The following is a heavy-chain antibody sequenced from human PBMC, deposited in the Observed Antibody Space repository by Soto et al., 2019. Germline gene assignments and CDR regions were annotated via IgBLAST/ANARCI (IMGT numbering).Heavy chain of an antibody. V-gene: IGHV6-1*01. Sequence: SQTLSLTCAISGDSVSSNSAAWNWTRQSPSRGLEWLGRTYYRSKWYNDYAVSVKSRITINPDTSKNQFSLQLNSVTPEDTAVYYCASDGLTGTTWEVNWFDPWGQGTLVTVSS. CDR2: TYYRSKWYN. CDR3: ASDGLTGTTWEVNWFDP. D-gene: IGHD1-7*01. CDR1: GDSVSSNSAA. J-gene: IGHJ5*02.